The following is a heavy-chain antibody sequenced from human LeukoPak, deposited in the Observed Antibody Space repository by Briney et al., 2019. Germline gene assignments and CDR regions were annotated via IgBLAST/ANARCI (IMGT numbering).Heavy chain of an antibody. Sequence: PSETLSLTCTVSGGSISSYYWSWIRQPPGKGLEWIGYIYYSGSTNYNPSLKSRVTISVDTSKNQFSLKLSSVTAADTAVYYCARDVLWFGNIWFDPWGQGTLVTVSS. J-gene: IGHJ5*02. V-gene: IGHV4-59*01. CDR2: IYYSGST. CDR1: GGSISSYY. CDR3: ARDVLWFGNIWFDP. D-gene: IGHD3-10*01.